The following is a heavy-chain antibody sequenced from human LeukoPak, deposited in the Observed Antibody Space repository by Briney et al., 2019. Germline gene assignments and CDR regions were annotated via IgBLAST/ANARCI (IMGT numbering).Heavy chain of an antibody. CDR1: GGSISNFY. J-gene: IGHJ4*02. CDR2: IHPSGST. Sequence: PSETLSLTCTVSGGSISNFYWNWIRKSPGKGLDWIGYIHPSGSTNYNPSLKSRVTISVDTSKNQFSLRLSSVTAADTAVYYCARGGGDSSSSQDFDYWGQGTLVTVSS. D-gene: IGHD6-6*01. CDR3: ARGGGDSSSSQDFDY. V-gene: IGHV4-4*09.